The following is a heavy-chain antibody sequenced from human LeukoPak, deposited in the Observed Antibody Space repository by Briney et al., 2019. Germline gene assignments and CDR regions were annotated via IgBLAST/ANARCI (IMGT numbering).Heavy chain of an antibody. CDR2: IYPGDLDT. D-gene: IGHD3-10*01. CDR3: ARQDGSGTYDAFDI. J-gene: IGHJ3*02. Sequence: GESLKISCKGSGNSFASYWIGWVRQKPGKGLEWMGIIYPGDLDTRYNPSFEGQVTISADTSINSAYLQWDSLKASDTAMYFCARQDGSGTYDAFDIWGQGTMVTVPS. V-gene: IGHV5-51*01. CDR1: GNSFASYW.